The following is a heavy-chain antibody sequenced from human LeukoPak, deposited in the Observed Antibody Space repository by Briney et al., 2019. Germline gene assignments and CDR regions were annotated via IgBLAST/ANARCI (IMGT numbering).Heavy chain of an antibody. Sequence: PSETLSLTCTVSGGSISSYYWSWIRQPPGKGLEWIGYIYYSGSTNYNPSLKSRVTISVDTSKNQFSLKLSSVTAADTAVYYCARGRSSWYQAHYYYYMDVWGKGTTVTVSS. CDR2: IYYSGST. J-gene: IGHJ6*03. CDR3: ARGRSSWYQAHYYYYMDV. V-gene: IGHV4-59*01. D-gene: IGHD6-13*01. CDR1: GGSISSYY.